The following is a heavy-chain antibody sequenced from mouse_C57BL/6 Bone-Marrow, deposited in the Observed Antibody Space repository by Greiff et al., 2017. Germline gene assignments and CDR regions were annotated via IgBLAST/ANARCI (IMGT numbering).Heavy chain of an antibody. CDR2: ILPNSGST. D-gene: IGHD1-1*01. CDR1: GYTFTSYW. CDR3: ARSYITFRFAY. Sequence: VKLQQPGAELVKPGASVKLSCKASGYTFTSYWMHWVKQRPGPGLEWIGMILPNSGSTNYNEKFKNKATLSVDKSSRTAYMQLSSLTSEDSAVYYCARSYITFRFAYWGQGTLVTVSA. J-gene: IGHJ3*01. V-gene: IGHV1-64*01.